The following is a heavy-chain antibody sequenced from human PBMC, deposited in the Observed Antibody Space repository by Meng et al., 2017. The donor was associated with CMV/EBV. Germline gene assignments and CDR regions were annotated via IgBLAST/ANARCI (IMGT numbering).Heavy chain of an antibody. D-gene: IGHD1-26*01. Sequence: QMQLQQWGAGLLKPSATLSLTCAVYGGSFSGYYWSWIRQPPGKGLEWIGEINHSGSTNYNPSLKSRVTISVDTSKNQFSLKLSSVTAADTAVYYCARGVGGWFDPWGQGTLVTVSS. CDR1: GGSFSGYY. CDR3: ARGVGGWFDP. V-gene: IGHV4-34*01. CDR2: INHSGST. J-gene: IGHJ5*02.